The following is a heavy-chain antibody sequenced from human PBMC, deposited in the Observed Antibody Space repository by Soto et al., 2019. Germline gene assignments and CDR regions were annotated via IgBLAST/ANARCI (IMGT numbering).Heavy chain of an antibody. D-gene: IGHD6-19*01. J-gene: IGHJ6*02. CDR2: ISGSGGST. Sequence: GGSLRLSCAASGFTFSSYAMSWVRQAPGKGLEWVSAISGSGGSTYYADSVKGRFTISRDNSKNTLYLQMNSLRAEDTAVYYCAKGRSSGWQPYYYYGMDVRGQGTTVTVS. CDR3: AKGRSSGWQPYYYYGMDV. CDR1: GFTFSSYA. V-gene: IGHV3-23*01.